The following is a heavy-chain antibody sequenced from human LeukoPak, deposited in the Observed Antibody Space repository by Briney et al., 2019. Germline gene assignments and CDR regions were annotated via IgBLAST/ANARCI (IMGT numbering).Heavy chain of an antibody. J-gene: IGHJ4*02. CDR3: ARTDSSGWYIGIGY. D-gene: IGHD6-19*01. CDR2: ISGSDGST. Sequence: GGSLRLSCAASGFTFSSYAMSWVRQAPGKGLEWVSGISGSDGSTNYADSVKGRFTISRENSKNTLYLQMNSLRAEDTAVYYCARTDSSGWYIGIGYWGQGTLVTVSS. CDR1: GFTFSSYA. V-gene: IGHV3-23*01.